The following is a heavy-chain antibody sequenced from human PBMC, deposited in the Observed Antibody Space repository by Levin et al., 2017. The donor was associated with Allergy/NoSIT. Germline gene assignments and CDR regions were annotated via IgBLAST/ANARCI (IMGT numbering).Heavy chain of an antibody. J-gene: IGHJ4*02. CDR3: ARNVPLTANGY. D-gene: IGHD2-8*01. Sequence: GGSLRLSCAVSGFTVYNNYMSWVRQAPGKGLEWVSLIYSGGTTQYADSVKGRFTISRDSSKNTLYLQMNSLTPEDTAMYYCARNVPLTANGYWGQGTLVTVSS. V-gene: IGHV3-66*01. CDR2: IYSGGTT. CDR1: GFTVYNNY.